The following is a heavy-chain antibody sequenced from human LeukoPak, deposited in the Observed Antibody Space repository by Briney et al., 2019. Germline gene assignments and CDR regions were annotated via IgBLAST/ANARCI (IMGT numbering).Heavy chain of an antibody. CDR3: ARESYDFWSGSYYFDY. D-gene: IGHD3-3*01. V-gene: IGHV4-59*12. Sequence: PSETLSLTCTVSGGSISSYYWSWIRQPPGKGLEWIGYIYYSGSTNYNPSLKSRVTISVDTSKNQFSLKLSSVTAADTAVYYCARESYDFWSGSYYFDYWSQGTLVTVSS. J-gene: IGHJ4*02. CDR1: GGSISSYY. CDR2: IYYSGST.